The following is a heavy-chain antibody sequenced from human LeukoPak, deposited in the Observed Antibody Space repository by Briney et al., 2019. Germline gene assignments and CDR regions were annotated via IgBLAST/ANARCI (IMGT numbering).Heavy chain of an antibody. V-gene: IGHV4-59*01. CDR1: GGSISSYY. CDR3: ASGRAYTSRSDY. J-gene: IGHJ4*02. Sequence: PSETLSLTCTVSGGSISSYYWSWIRQPPGKGLEWIGYIYYSGNTNYNPSLKSRVTISVDTSKNQFSLMLRSVTAADTAMYYCASGRAYTSRSDYWGQGTLVTVSS. D-gene: IGHD2-21*01. CDR2: IYYSGNT.